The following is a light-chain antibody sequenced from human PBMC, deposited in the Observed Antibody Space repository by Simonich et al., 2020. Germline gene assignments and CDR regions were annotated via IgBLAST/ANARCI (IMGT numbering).Light chain of an antibody. Sequence: QAVVTQEPSLTVSPGGTVTLTCGSSTGAVTSGHYPYWFQQKPGQAPRTLIYATSNKPSLTPARFSGSLLGGKAALTLSGAQPEDEAEYYCLLSYSGARVFGGGTKLTVL. V-gene: IGLV7-46*01. CDR3: LLSYSGARV. J-gene: IGLJ3*02. CDR2: ATS. CDR1: TGAVTSGHY.